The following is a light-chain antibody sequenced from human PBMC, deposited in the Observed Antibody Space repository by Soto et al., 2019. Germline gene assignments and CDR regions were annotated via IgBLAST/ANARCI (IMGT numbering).Light chain of an antibody. V-gene: IGLV2-8*01. CDR3: SSYAGSNTWV. CDR1: SSDVGGYNY. CDR2: EVS. Sequence: QSALTQPPSASGSPGQSVTISCTGTSSDVGGYNYVSWYQQHPGKAPKVMIYEVSKRPSGVPDSFSGSKFGNTAYLTVSGLQAEDEADYYCSSYAGSNTWVFGGGTKLTVL. J-gene: IGLJ3*02.